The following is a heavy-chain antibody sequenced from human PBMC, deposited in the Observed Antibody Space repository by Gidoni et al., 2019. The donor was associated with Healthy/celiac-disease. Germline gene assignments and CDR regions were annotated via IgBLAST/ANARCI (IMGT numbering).Heavy chain of an antibody. V-gene: IGHV3-30-3*01. D-gene: IGHD6-19*01. CDR2: ISYYGSKN. J-gene: IGHJ6*02. CDR1: GFTFSSYA. CDR3: ARSGGGEWLVRVNYYYGMDV. Sequence: SGFTFSSYAIHWGRQAPGKGLEGVAFISYYGSKNYYADSVKGRFTISRDNSKNTLYLQMNSLRVEDTVVYYCARSGGGEWLVRVNYYYGMDVWGQGTTVTVSS.